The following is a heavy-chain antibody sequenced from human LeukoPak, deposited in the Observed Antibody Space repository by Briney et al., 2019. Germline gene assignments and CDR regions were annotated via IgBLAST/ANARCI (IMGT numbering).Heavy chain of an antibody. CDR3: ARERVWRYCGGDSCGWFDP. V-gene: IGHV4-61*02. D-gene: IGHD2-21*02. J-gene: IGHJ5*02. CDR1: GGSISSGSYY. Sequence: SETLSLTCTVSGGSISSGSYYWSWIRQPAGKGLEWIGRIYTSGSTNYNPSLKSRVTISVDTSKNQFSLTLSSVTAADTAVYYCARERVWRYCGGDSCGWFDPWGQGTLVTVSS. CDR2: IYTSGST.